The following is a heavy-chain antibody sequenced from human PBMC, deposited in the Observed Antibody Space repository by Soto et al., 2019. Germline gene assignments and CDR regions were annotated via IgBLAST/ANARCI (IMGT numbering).Heavy chain of an antibody. CDR3: ARDYYDSSGYYDIFDY. D-gene: IGHD3-22*01. V-gene: IGHV4-38-2*02. Sequence: SETLSLTCAVSGYSISSGYYWGWIRQPPGKGLEWIGSIYHSGSTYYNPSLKSRVTISVDTSKNQFSLKLSSVTAADTAVYYCARDYYDSSGYYDIFDYWGQGTLVTVSS. J-gene: IGHJ4*02. CDR1: GYSISSGYY. CDR2: IYHSGST.